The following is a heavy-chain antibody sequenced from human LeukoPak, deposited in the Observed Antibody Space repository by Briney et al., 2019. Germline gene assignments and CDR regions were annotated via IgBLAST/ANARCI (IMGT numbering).Heavy chain of an antibody. CDR2: VNPKNGAT. Sequence: GASVKVSCKPSGYTSTGFYLHWVRQAPGQGLQWMGWVNPKNGATNYSQTFRGRVTMTRDTSIDTAYMELSSLTSDDTAIYYCARPTHRLTVTTAIDYWGQGTLVTVSS. D-gene: IGHD4-17*01. CDR1: GYTSTGFY. V-gene: IGHV1-2*02. J-gene: IGHJ4*02. CDR3: ARPTHRLTVTTAIDY.